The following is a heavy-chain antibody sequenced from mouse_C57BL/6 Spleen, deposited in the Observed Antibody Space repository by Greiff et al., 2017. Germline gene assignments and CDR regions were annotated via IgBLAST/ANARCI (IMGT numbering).Heavy chain of an antibody. V-gene: IGHV1-26*01. CDR2: INPNNGGT. CDR1: GYTFTDYY. J-gene: IGHJ2*01. Sequence: VQLQQSGPELVKPGASVKISCKASGYTFTDYYMNWVKQSHGKSLEWIGDINPNNGGTSYNQKFKGKATLTVDKSSSTAYMELRSLTSEDSAVYYCARFPSYYGSSYGYFDYWGQGTTLTVSS. CDR3: ARFPSYYGSSYGYFDY. D-gene: IGHD1-1*01.